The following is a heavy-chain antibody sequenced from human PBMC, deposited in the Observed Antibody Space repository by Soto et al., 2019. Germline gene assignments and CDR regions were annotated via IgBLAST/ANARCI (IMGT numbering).Heavy chain of an antibody. J-gene: IGHJ3*01. V-gene: IGHV3-23*01. CDR1: GFTFSTYA. D-gene: IGHD1-26*01. Sequence: EVQLLETGGGLVQPGGSLRLSCTASGFTFSTYAMSWVRQAPGEGLEWVSSISESGVYTDYAASVKGRFTISRDNSKNTRDVQMTSLRAEDTAVYYCAKETSPNTYYTFDFWGQGTMVTVSS. CDR2: ISESGVYT. CDR3: AKETSPNTYYTFDF.